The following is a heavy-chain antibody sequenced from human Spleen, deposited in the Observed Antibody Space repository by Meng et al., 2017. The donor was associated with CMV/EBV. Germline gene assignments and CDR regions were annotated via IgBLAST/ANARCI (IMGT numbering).Heavy chain of an antibody. V-gene: IGHV4-39*07. CDR1: GGSISSSHYF. D-gene: IGHD3-10*01. CDR2: INHSGNT. Sequence: GSLRLSCTVSGGSISSSHYFWGWIRQPPGKGLEWIGIINHSGNTHYNPSLESRVTISVDTSKNQFSLKLSSVTAADTAVYYCTRDGGGDYYGSGKPNDYWGQGTLVTVSS. CDR3: TRDGGGDYYGSGKPNDY. J-gene: IGHJ4*02.